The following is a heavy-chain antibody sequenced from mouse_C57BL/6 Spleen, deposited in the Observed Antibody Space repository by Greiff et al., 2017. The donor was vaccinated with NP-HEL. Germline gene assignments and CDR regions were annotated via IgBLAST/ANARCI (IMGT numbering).Heavy chain of an antibody. Sequence: VQLQQSGAELVKPGASVKLSCKASGYTFTSYWMHWVKQRPGQGLEWIGMIHPNSGSTNYNEKFKSKATLTVDKSSSTAYMQLSSLTSEDSAVYYCATHYYGSSPYYFDYWGKGTTLTVSS. D-gene: IGHD1-1*01. V-gene: IGHV1-64*01. CDR3: ATHYYGSSPYYFDY. CDR1: GYTFTSYW. CDR2: IHPNSGST. J-gene: IGHJ2*01.